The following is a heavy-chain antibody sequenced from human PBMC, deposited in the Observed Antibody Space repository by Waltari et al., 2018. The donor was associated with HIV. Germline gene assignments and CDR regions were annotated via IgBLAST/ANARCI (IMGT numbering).Heavy chain of an antibody. Sequence: EVQLEQSGAEVKKPGQSLKISCKASGFTFTNYWIAWVRQTPGKGLEWMGIIYPEESETGHVPSFEGHVTISADKSTTTAYLQWTSLRASDSGIYYCARHRLGRSWFDPWGQGTLVTVAS. V-gene: IGHV5-51*01. CDR1: GFTFTNYW. CDR3: ARHRLGRSWFDP. D-gene: IGHD6-6*01. CDR2: IYPEESET. J-gene: IGHJ5*02.